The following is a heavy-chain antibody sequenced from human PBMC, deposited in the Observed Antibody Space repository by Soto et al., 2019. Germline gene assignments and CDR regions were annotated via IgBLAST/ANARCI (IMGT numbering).Heavy chain of an antibody. D-gene: IGHD3-9*01. J-gene: IGHJ4*02. V-gene: IGHV4-4*07. CDR3: ARDNGNYDSLTGYYFYYFDY. CDR2: IYTSGST. Sequence: SETLSLTCTVSGGSISSYYWSWIRQPAGKGLEWIGRIYTSGSTNYNPSLKSRVTMSVDTSKNQFSLKLSSVTAADTAVYYCARDNGNYDSLTGYYFYYFDYWGQGTLVTVSS. CDR1: GGSISSYY.